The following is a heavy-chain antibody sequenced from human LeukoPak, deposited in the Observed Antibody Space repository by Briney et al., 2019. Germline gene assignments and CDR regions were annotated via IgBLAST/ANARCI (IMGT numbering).Heavy chain of an antibody. CDR2: IGDSGGNT. Sequence: GGSLRLSCAASGFPFNSNAMSWVRQAPGKGLEWVSSIGDSGGNTYYADSVKGRFTISRDNSKNTLYLQMNSLRDEDTAVYYCAKYRGFGDSYDSWGQGTLVTVSS. D-gene: IGHD3-10*01. CDR3: AKYRGFGDSYDS. J-gene: IGHJ4*02. V-gene: IGHV3-23*01. CDR1: GFPFNSNA.